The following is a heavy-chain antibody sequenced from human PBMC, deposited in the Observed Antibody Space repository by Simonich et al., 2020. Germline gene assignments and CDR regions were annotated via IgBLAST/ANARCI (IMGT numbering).Heavy chain of an antibody. Sequence: EVQLVESGGGLVQPGGSLRISCAASGFTFSSYEMNWVRPAPGKGLEWVSYISSSGSTIYYADSGKGRLTISRDNAKNSLYLQMNSLRAEDTAVDYCARDFRLQLVEIGTYYYYGMDVWGQGTTVTVSS. CDR1: GFTFSSYE. J-gene: IGHJ6*02. CDR3: ARDFRLQLVEIGTYYYYGMDV. D-gene: IGHD6-6*01. V-gene: IGHV3-48*03. CDR2: ISSSGSTI.